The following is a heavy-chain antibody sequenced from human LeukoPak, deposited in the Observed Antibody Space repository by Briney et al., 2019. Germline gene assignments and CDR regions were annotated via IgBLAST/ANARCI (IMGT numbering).Heavy chain of an antibody. V-gene: IGHV3-30-3*01. CDR1: GFTFSSYA. J-gene: IGHJ4*02. D-gene: IGHD6-19*01. Sequence: GGSLRLSCAASGFTFSSYAMHWVRLAPGKGLEWVAVISYDGSNKYYADSVKGRFTISRDNSKNTLYLQMNSLRAEDTAVYYCARVRAVAGTPIDYWGQGTLVTVSS. CDR2: ISYDGSNK. CDR3: ARVRAVAGTPIDY.